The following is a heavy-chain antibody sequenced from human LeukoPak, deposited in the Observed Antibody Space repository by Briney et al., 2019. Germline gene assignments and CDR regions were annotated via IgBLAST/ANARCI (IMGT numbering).Heavy chain of an antibody. CDR3: AKDSMIVVVTPDYFDY. Sequence: GGSLRLSCTASGFTFTDAWMNWVRQAPGKGLEWVAFIRYDGSNKYYADSVKGRFTISRDNSKNTLYLQMNSLRAEDTAVYYCAKDSMIVVVTPDYFDYWGQGTLVTVSS. J-gene: IGHJ4*02. D-gene: IGHD3-22*01. CDR2: IRYDGSNK. CDR1: GFTFTDAW. V-gene: IGHV3-30*02.